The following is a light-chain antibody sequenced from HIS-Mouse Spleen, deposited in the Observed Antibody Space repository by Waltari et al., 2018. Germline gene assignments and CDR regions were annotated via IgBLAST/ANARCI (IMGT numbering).Light chain of an antibody. CDR3: YSTDSSGKHRV. CDR2: EDS. CDR1: ALPKKY. Sequence: SYELTQPPSVSVSPGQTARITCSGAALPKKYAYWYQQKSGQAPVLVIYEDSKRPSGIPGGFSGSSSGTMATLTISGAQVEDEADYYCYSTDSSGKHRVFGGGTKLTVL. V-gene: IGLV3-10*01. J-gene: IGLJ2*01.